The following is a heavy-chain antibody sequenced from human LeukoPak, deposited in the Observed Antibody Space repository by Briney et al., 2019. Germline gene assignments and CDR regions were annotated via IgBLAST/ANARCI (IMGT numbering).Heavy chain of an antibody. CDR3: ARSQYCSGDCYSQIDY. CDR2: ISTSGSSI. J-gene: IGHJ4*02. Sequence: GGSLRLSCAASGFTFSDHYMSWIRQAPGKGLEWVSYISTSGSSIYYADSVKGRFTISRDNAKNSLYLQMNSLRAEDTAVYYCARSQYCSGDCYSQIDYWGQGTLVTVSS. CDR1: GFTFSDHY. V-gene: IGHV3-11*01. D-gene: IGHD2-21*02.